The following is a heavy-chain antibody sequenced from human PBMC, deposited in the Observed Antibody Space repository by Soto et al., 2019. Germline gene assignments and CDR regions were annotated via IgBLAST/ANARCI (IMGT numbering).Heavy chain of an antibody. D-gene: IGHD2-15*01. CDR1: GNPFISYA. J-gene: IGHJ6*02. CDR2: VSPYNGHT. V-gene: IGHV1-18*01. Sequence: AAVKASCKASGNPFISYAFSWVRQAPGQGLEWMGWVSPYNGHTNYAQRLQGRVTTTTDTSTSTGYMELRSLRSDDTAVYYCATGEQHCSGVSCPYVVDVCGPGTTVTVSS. CDR3: ATGEQHCSGVSCPYVVDV.